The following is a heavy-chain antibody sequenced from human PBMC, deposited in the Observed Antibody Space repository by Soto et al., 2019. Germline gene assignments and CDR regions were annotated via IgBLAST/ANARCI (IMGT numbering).Heavy chain of an antibody. CDR2: TYDRGST. CDR3: ATYRKFFKI. Sequence: PSETLSLTCAVSGDSIIRAGYSWSWIRQSPGKRLEWIGYTYDRGSTYYNPSFRGRVTISVDRSKNHFFLNLTSVTAADTAVYYCATYRKFFKIWGQGTKVTVS. J-gene: IGHJ3*02. V-gene: IGHV4-30-2*06. CDR1: GDSIIRAGYS.